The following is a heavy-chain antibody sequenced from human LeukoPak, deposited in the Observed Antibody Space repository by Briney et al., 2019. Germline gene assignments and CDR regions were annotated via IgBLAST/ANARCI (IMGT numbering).Heavy chain of an antibody. V-gene: IGHV1-46*01. CDR2: INPSGGST. Sequence: ASVKVSCKASGYTFTSYYMHWVRQAPGQGLEWMGIINPSGGSTSYAQKFQGRVTMTRDMSTSTVYMELSSLRSEDTAVYYCAREQCSGGSCYSLLFDIWGQGTMVTVSS. D-gene: IGHD2-15*01. CDR3: AREQCSGGSCYSLLFDI. J-gene: IGHJ3*02. CDR1: GYTFTSYY.